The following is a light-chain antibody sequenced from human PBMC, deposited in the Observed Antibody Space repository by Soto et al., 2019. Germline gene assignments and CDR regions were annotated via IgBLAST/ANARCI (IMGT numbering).Light chain of an antibody. J-gene: IGLJ2*01. CDR1: SSDVGTYNL. Sequence: QSALTQPASVSGSPGQSISISCTGTSSDVGTYNLLSWYQQHPGKAPKLIIYEVTNRPSGVSNRFSGSKSGNTASLTISGLQAEDEADYYCISHSTTIAYVVLGGGTKLTVL. CDR2: EVT. V-gene: IGLV2-14*02. CDR3: ISHSTTIAYVV.